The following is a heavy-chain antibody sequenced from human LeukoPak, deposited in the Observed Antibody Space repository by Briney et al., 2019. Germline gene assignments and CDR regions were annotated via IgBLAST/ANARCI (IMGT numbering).Heavy chain of an antibody. Sequence: GASVKVSCKASGYTFTGYNMHWVRPAPGQGLEWMGWINPNSGGTNYAQKFQGRVTMTRDTSISTAYMELSRLRSDDTAVYYCARGLLSADIVATYDFDYSGQGTLVTVSS. CDR3: ARGLLSADIVATYDFDY. D-gene: IGHD5-12*01. CDR1: GYTFTGYN. J-gene: IGHJ4*02. V-gene: IGHV1-2*02. CDR2: INPNSGGT.